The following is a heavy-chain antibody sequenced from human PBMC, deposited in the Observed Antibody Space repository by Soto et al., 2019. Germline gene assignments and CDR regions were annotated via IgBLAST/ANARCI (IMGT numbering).Heavy chain of an antibody. CDR3: AKDAKILDWLPTSYYFDF. CDR1: GLSFSSYA. D-gene: IGHD3-9*01. CDR2: ISRSGNST. Sequence: EVQVLESGGGLAQPGRSLRLSCAVSGLSFSSYAMTWVRQSPGKGLEWVPSISRSGNSTYSADSVRGRFTISRDNSKNTLYLQMNSLRAEDTAVYYCAKDAKILDWLPTSYYFDFWGQGTLGTVSS. V-gene: IGHV3-23*01. J-gene: IGHJ4*02.